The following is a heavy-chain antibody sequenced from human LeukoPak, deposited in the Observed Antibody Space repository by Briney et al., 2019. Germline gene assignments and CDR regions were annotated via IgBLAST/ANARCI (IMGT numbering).Heavy chain of an antibody. D-gene: IGHD6-19*01. CDR3: ATGVRGYNSALDY. CDR2: ISSDSRNI. CDR1: GFTFSNYY. Sequence: GGSLRLSCAVSGFTFSNYYMNWGRQAPGKGLEWVSSISSDSRNIYYAESLKGRFTISRDNAKNSLYLQMNSLRPEDTAVYYCATGVRGYNSALDYWGQGTLVTVSP. V-gene: IGHV3-21*01. J-gene: IGHJ4*02.